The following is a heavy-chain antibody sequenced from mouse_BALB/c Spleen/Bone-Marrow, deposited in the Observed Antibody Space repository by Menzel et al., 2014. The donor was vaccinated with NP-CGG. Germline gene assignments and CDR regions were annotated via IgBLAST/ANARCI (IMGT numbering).Heavy chain of an antibody. CDR2: INPDSSTI. J-gene: IGHJ1*01. CDR3: ARPGYYGYQDV. Sequence: EVELQQSGGGLVQPGGSLKLSCAVSGFDFSGYWMTWVRQAPGKGLEWIGEINPDSSTINYTPSLKDKFIISRDNAKNALYLQMSKVRSEDTALYYCARPGYYGYQDVWGAGTTVTVSS. CDR1: GFDFSGYW. V-gene: IGHV4-1*02. D-gene: IGHD1-2*01.